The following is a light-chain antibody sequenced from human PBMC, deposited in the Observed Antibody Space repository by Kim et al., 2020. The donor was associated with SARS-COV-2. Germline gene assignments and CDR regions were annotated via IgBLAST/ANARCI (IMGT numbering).Light chain of an antibody. Sequence: IVLTQSPGTLSLSPGERAILSCRASESVSTYLAWFQQKPGQAPRLLIYDASTRATDVPARFSGSGSGTDFTLTISSLEPEDFAVYYCQQRNNWLTFGGGTKVDIK. J-gene: IGKJ4*01. CDR1: ESVSTY. CDR2: DAS. V-gene: IGKV3-11*01. CDR3: QQRNNWLT.